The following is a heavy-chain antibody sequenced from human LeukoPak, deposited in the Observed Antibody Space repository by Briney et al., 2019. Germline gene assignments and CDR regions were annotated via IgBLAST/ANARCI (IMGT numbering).Heavy chain of an antibody. V-gene: IGHV3-30*04. J-gene: IGHJ6*02. CDR1: GFTFSSYA. CDR3: ARDEGYYGSGSSDYGMDV. CDR2: ISYDGGSK. Sequence: GGSLRLSCAASGFTFSSYAMHWVRQAPGKGLEWVAVISYDGGSKYYADSVKGRFTTSRDNSKNTLYLQMNSLRAEDTAVYYCARDEGYYGSGSSDYGMDVWGQGTTVTVSS. D-gene: IGHD3-10*01.